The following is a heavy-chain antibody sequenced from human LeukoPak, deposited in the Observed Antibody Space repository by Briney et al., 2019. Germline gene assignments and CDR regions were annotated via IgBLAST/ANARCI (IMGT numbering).Heavy chain of an antibody. CDR1: GYTFAIYD. CDR3: ARGGDDFWTTFYFDY. Sequence: ASVKVSCKTSGYTFAIYDINWVRQAPGQGLEWMGWMNPNSGNTDYAQKFQGRVTITRDTAITTAYMELSSLRPDDTAVYYCARGGDDFWTTFYFDYWGQGTLVTVSS. CDR2: MNPNSGNT. J-gene: IGHJ4*02. V-gene: IGHV1-8*03. D-gene: IGHD3-3*01.